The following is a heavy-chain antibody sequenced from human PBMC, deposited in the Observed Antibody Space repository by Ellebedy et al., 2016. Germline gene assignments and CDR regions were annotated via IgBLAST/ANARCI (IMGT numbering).Heavy chain of an antibody. Sequence: GESLKISCAASGFTFSSYSMNWVRQAPGKGLEWVSYISSSGSTVYYADSVKGRFTISRDNAKNSVSLQMNSLRAEDTAMYYCARSGVPNRDDIWFDPWGQGTLVTVSA. D-gene: IGHD1-1*01. J-gene: IGHJ5*02. CDR1: GFTFSSYS. CDR3: ARSGVPNRDDIWFDP. CDR2: ISSSGSTV. V-gene: IGHV3-48*01.